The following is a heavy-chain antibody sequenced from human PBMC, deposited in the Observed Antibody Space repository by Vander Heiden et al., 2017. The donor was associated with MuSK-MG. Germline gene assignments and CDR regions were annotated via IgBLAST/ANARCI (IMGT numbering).Heavy chain of an antibody. CDR1: GFTFSSYW. Sequence: EVQLVESGGGLVQPGGSLRLSCAASGFTFSSYWMHWVRQAPGKGLVWASRINSDGSSTSYADSVKGRFTISRDNAKNTLYLQMNSLRAEDTAVYYSWGYCSSTSCPGYYMDVWGKGTTVTVSS. D-gene: IGHD2-2*01. CDR2: INSDGSST. CDR3: WGYCSSTSCPGYYMDV. V-gene: IGHV3-74*01. J-gene: IGHJ6*03.